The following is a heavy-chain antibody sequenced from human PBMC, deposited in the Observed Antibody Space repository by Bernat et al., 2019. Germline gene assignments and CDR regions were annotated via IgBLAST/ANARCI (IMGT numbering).Heavy chain of an antibody. D-gene: IGHD5-12*01. J-gene: IGHJ4*02. CDR2: IDFGGGT. CDR3: ARRGYSNYDLFDY. CDR1: GGSISSNIYY. V-gene: IGHV4-39*01. Sequence: QLQLQESGPGLVKPSETLSPTCTVSGGSISSNIYYWDWFRHPPGKGLERIGSIDFGGGTYYNTSLKSRVTISVDTSKNQLSLKLRCVTAAEAAVYYCARRGYSNYDLFDYWGQGTLVTVSS.